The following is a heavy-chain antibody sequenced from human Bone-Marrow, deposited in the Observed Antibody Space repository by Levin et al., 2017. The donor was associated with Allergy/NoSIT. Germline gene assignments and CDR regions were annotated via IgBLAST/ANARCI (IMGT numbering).Heavy chain of an antibody. Sequence: MAGGSLRLSCAASGFRFHTYSMNWVRQAPGKGLEWVSAITSTSSHIYYADSVRGRFTISRDNAKGSLSLQMNSLRAEDTAIYYCARDEVGGIDMWGQGTKVTVSS. CDR1: GFRFHTYS. CDR3: ARDEVGGIDM. D-gene: IGHD1-26*01. V-gene: IGHV3-21*01. CDR2: ITSTSSHI. J-gene: IGHJ3*02.